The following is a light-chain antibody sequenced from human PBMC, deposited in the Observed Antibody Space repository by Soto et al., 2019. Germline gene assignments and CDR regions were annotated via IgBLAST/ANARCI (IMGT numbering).Light chain of an antibody. V-gene: IGKV2-30*01. CDR1: ESLVYNDGNTY. J-gene: IGKJ1*01. CDR2: KVS. Sequence: VVMTLSPVYLPGPLVRPASISFISSESLVYNDGNTYLNWFQQRPGQAPRRVIYKVSNRDSGVPDRFSGSGSGTDFTLKISRVEAEDVGIYYCMQGTHWPPTFGQGTKVDIK. CDR3: MQGTHWPPT.